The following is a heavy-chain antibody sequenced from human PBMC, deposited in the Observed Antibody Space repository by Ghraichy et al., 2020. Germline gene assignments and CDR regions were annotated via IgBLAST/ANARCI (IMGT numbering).Heavy chain of an antibody. CDR2: ISGSGGSI. CDR1: GFTFSSYA. J-gene: IGHJ4*02. Sequence: GGSLRLSCAASGFTFSSYAMSWVRQAPGKGLEWVSSISGSGGSIYYADSVKGRFTISRDNSKNTLYLQVNSLRAEDTALYHCAKDYSSNYYFDQWGQGTLVTVSS. V-gene: IGHV3-23*01. CDR3: AKDYSSNYYFDQ. D-gene: IGHD4-11*01.